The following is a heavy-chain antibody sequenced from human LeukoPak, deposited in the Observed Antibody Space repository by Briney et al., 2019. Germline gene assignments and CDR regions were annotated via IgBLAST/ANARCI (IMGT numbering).Heavy chain of an antibody. CDR2: IYYSGST. D-gene: IGHD6-6*01. J-gene: IGHJ4*02. CDR3: ARGREQLASFDY. V-gene: IGHV4-59*01. CDR1: GGSISSYY. Sequence: SETLSLTCTVSGGSISSYYWSWIRQPSGKGLEWIGYIYYSGSTNYNPSLKSRVTISVDTSKKQFSLKLSSVTAADTAVYYCARGREQLASFDYWGQGTLVTVSS.